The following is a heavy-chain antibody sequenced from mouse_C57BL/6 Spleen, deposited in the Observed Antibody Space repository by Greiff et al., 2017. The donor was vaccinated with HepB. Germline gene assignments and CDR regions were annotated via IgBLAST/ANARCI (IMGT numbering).Heavy chain of an antibody. V-gene: IGHV1-15*01. J-gene: IGHJ3*01. Sequence: QVQLQQSGAELVRPGASVTLSCKASGYTFTDYEMHWVKQTPVHGLEWIGAIDPETGGTAYTQKFKGKAILTADKSSSTAYLELRSLTSEDSAVYYCTRVGFAWFAYWGQGTLVTVSA. CDR2: IDPETGGT. CDR1: GYTFTDYE. CDR3: TRVGFAWFAY.